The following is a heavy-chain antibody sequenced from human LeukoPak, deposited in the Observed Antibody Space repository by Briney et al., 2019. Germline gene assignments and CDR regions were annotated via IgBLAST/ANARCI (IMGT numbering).Heavy chain of an antibody. V-gene: IGHV4-34*01. J-gene: IGHJ2*01. CDR1: GFTFSNYG. CDR2: INDSGTT. D-gene: IGHD6-19*01. Sequence: GSLRLSCAASGFTFSNYGMSWVRQAPGKGLEWIGKINDSGTTNHNPSLKSRVTISVDTSKNQFSLKLSSVTAADTAIYYCARGVTLGYSSGWYLGGNWYFDLWGRGTLVTVSS. CDR3: ARGVTLGYSSGWYLGGNWYFDL.